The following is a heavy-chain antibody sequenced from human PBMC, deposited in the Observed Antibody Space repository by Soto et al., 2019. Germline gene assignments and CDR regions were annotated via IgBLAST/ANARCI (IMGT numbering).Heavy chain of an antibody. CDR3: ARGLKPYGDYDAFDI. V-gene: IGHV4-34*01. D-gene: IGHD4-17*01. Sequence: SETLSLRCVVYGGSSSNYHWNWIRQPPGKGLEWIGEINHSGRPSYNPSLKSRVTISVDTSKNQISLRLSSVTAADTAVYFCARGLKPYGDYDAFDIWGRGTMVTVSS. J-gene: IGHJ3*02. CDR1: GGSSSNYH. CDR2: INHSGRP.